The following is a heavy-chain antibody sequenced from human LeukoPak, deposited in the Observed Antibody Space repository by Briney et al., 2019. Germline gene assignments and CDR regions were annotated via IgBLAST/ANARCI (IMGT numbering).Heavy chain of an antibody. Sequence: ASVKVSCKASGYTFTSYGISWVRQAPGQGLEWMGWISAYNGNANYAQKLQGRVTMTTDTSTSTAYMELRSLRSDDTAVYYCARLPPGHILIGYYGLDHWGRGTQVTVSS. CDR2: ISAYNGNA. V-gene: IGHV1-18*01. CDR1: GYTFTSYG. CDR3: ARLPPGHILIGYYGLDH. J-gene: IGHJ4*02. D-gene: IGHD3-9*01.